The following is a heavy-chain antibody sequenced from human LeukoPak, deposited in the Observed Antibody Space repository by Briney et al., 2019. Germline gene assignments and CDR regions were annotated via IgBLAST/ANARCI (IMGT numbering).Heavy chain of an antibody. CDR1: GFTFSTYS. J-gene: IGHJ4*02. Sequence: GGSLRLSCEASGFTFSTYSMQWVRQAPGKGLEWVSYISSSRGTIWYADSVKGRFTISRDNDKYSVHLQMSSLRAEDTGVYYCTTYGRNGYRGYFWGQGALVTVSS. CDR3: TTYGRNGYRGYF. CDR2: ISSSRGTI. V-gene: IGHV3-48*04. D-gene: IGHD5-24*01.